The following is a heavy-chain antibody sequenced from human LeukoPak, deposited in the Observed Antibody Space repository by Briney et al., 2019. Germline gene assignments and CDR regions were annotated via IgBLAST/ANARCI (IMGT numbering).Heavy chain of an antibody. CDR2: IGGSGGST. CDR1: GFMFGDYW. Sequence: GGSLRLSCVASGFMFGDYWMRWVRQAPGKGLEWVSAIGGSGGSTYYADSVKGRFTISRDNSKNTLYLQMNSLRAEDTAIYYCAKDHVYSSGWTTDFDYWGQGTLVTVSS. J-gene: IGHJ4*02. V-gene: IGHV3-23*01. CDR3: AKDHVYSSGWTTDFDY. D-gene: IGHD6-19*01.